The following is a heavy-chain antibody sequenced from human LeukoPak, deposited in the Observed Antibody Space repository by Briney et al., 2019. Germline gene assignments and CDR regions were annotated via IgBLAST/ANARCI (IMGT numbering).Heavy chain of an antibody. D-gene: IGHD1-26*01. Sequence: PSETLSLTCAVYGGSFSGYYWSWIRQPPGKGLEWIGEINHSGSTNYNPSLKSRVPISVDTSKNQFSLKLSSVTAADTAVYYCARAPLLVGATDFDYCGQGTLVTVSS. J-gene: IGHJ4*02. CDR3: ARAPLLVGATDFDY. CDR2: INHSGST. CDR1: GGSFSGYY. V-gene: IGHV4-34*01.